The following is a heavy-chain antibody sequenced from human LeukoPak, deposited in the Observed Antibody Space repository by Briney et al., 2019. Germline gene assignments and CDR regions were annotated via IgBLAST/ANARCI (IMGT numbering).Heavy chain of an antibody. V-gene: IGHV3-9*03. CDR2: ISWNSNLI. CDR3: AKDRNYELLYAFDI. J-gene: IGHJ3*02. D-gene: IGHD2-2*02. Sequence: GRSLRLSCAVCGFTFDDYAMHWVRQAPGKGLEWVSGISWNSNLIGYADSVKGRFTISRDNAKNSLYLQMNSLRPEDMALYYCAKDRNYELLYAFDIWGQGTMVTVSS. CDR1: GFTFDDYA.